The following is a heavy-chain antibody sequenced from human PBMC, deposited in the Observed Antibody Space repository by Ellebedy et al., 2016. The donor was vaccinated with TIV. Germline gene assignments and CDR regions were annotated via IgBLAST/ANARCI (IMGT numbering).Heavy chain of an antibody. J-gene: IGHJ4*02. CDR2: IFGGGTP. CDR1: GFTVGTNY. CDR3: ARDGGLGELLEGYFDS. D-gene: IGHD3-10*01. V-gene: IGHV3-66*01. Sequence: GESLKISCAASGFTVGTNYMNWIRQAPGKGLEWGSLIFGGGTPYYADSVKGRFTMSSDTSTNMVFLQINSLRAEDTAVYYWARDGGLGELLEGYFDSWGQGTLVTVSS.